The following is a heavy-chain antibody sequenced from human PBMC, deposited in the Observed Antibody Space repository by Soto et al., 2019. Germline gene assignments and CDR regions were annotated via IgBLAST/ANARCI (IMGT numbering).Heavy chain of an antibody. CDR1: GGTFSSYA. J-gene: IGHJ5*02. V-gene: IGHV1-69*13. Sequence: SVKVSCKASGGTFSSYAISWVRQAPGQGLEWMGGIIPIFGTANYAQKFQGRVTITADESTSTAYMELSSLRSEDTAVYYCARYDYVWGGYRTKPLNWFDPWGQGTLVTVSS. CDR2: IIPIFGTA. CDR3: ARYDYVWGGYRTKPLNWFDP. D-gene: IGHD3-16*02.